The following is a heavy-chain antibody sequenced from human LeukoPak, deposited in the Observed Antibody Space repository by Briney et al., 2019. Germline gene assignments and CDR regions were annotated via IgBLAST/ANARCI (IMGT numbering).Heavy chain of an antibody. Sequence: GGSLRLSCAASGFIFSSYGMSWVRQAPGKGLEWVSAISGSGGSTFYADSVKGRFTISRDNSKNTLYLQMNSLRAEDTAVYYCAKDIVVVPAAMGFSDIWGQGTMVTVSS. CDR1: GFIFSSYG. V-gene: IGHV3-23*01. D-gene: IGHD2-2*01. J-gene: IGHJ3*02. CDR2: ISGSGGST. CDR3: AKDIVVVPAAMGFSDI.